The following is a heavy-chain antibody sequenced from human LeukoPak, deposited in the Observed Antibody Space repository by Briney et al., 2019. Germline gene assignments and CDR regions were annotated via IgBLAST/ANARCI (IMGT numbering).Heavy chain of an antibody. CDR2: ISGSGGST. V-gene: IGHV3-23*01. CDR3: AKGHADSSGYYYFEL. Sequence: GGSLRLSCAASGFTFSSYGMSWVRQAPGKGLEWVSAISGSGGSTYYADSVKGWFTISRDNSKNTLYLQMNSLRAEDTAVYYCAKGHADSSGYYYFELWGQGTLVPVPS. CDR1: GFTFSSYG. J-gene: IGHJ4*02. D-gene: IGHD3-22*01.